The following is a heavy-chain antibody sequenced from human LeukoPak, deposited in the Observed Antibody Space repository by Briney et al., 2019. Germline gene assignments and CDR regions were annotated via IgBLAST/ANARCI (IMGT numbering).Heavy chain of an antibody. CDR1: GFTFGDYA. J-gene: IGHJ6*03. V-gene: IGHV3-49*04. CDR2: IRSKAYGGTT. CDR3: TRVPRNIVVVPAAITSQYYYYYYMDV. D-gene: IGHD2-2*01. Sequence: PGGSLRLSCTVSGFTFGDYAMSWVRQAPGKGLEWVGFIRSKAYGGTTECAASVKGRFTISRDDSKSIAYLQMNSLKTEDTAVYYCTRVPRNIVVVPAAITSQYYYYYYMDVWGKGTTVTVSS.